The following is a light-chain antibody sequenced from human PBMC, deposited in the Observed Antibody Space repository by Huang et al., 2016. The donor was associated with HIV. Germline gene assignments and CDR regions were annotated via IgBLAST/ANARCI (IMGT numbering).Light chain of an antibody. Sequence: DIQMTQSPSSLSASVGDRVTITCQASQDISNYLNWYQQQPGKAQKLLIYDASNLETGVPSRFSGSGSGTDFTFTISSLQPEDIATYYCQQYDNLPSFTFGPGTKVDIK. V-gene: IGKV1-33*01. J-gene: IGKJ3*01. CDR1: QDISNY. CDR3: QQYDNLPSFT. CDR2: DAS.